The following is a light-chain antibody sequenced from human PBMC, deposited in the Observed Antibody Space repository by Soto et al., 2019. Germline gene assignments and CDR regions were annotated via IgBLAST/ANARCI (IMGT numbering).Light chain of an antibody. CDR2: GAS. V-gene: IGKV3-15*01. CDR3: QQYNNWLWT. CDR1: QSVSRN. J-gene: IGKJ1*01. Sequence: EIVMTQSRTTLSVSPGPSSTLACRASQSVSRNLAWYQQKNGQAPRLLIYGASTRATGIPARFSGSGYGTEFNLTISSLQSEDFAVYYCQQYNNWLWTFGQGTKVDIK.